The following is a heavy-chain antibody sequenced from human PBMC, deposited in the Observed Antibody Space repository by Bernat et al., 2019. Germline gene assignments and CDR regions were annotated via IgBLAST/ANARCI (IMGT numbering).Heavy chain of an antibody. CDR1: GFTFSSYG. J-gene: IGHJ4*02. V-gene: IGHV3-33*01. Sequence: QVQLVESVGGVVQPGRSLRLSCAASGFTFSSYGMHWVRQAPGKGLEWVAVIWYDGSNKYYADSVKGRFTISRDNYKNTLYLQMNSLRAEDTAVYYCAREVVGAKDYWGQGTLVTVSS. CDR2: IWYDGSNK. D-gene: IGHD1-26*01. CDR3: AREVVGAKDY.